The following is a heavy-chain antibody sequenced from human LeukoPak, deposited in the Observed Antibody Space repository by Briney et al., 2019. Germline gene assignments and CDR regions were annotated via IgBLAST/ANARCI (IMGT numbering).Heavy chain of an antibody. Sequence: GGSLRLSCAVSGFTISSFSYNWVCQAPGKGLEWVSSISHSSIYISYADSVKGRFTISRDNARNSVYLQMDSLRTEDSAVYYCAGGYYRDRRVAYWGQGTLVTVSS. CDR2: ISHSSIYI. V-gene: IGHV3-21*01. CDR1: GFTISSFS. D-gene: IGHD3-3*01. J-gene: IGHJ4*02. CDR3: AGGYYRDRRVAY.